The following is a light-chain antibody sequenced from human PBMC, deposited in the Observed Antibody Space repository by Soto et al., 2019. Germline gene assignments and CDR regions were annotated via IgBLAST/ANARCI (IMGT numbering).Light chain of an antibody. CDR3: QQSYSTPVT. V-gene: IGKV1-39*01. CDR2: GAS. CDR1: QGISIY. J-gene: IGKJ5*01. Sequence: DIQMTQSPSSLSASVGDRVTITCRASQGISIYLHWYQQKPGKAPKLLIYGASSLQSGVPSRFSGSGSGTDFTLTISSLQPEDFATYYCQQSYSTPVTFGQGTRLEIK.